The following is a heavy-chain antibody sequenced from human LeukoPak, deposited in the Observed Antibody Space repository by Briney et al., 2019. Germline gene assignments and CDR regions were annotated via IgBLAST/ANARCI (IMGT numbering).Heavy chain of an antibody. CDR2: IYPGESDT. CDR3: ARHPPRPYSSSWYYFDN. V-gene: IGHV5-51*01. CDR1: GYGFTSYW. D-gene: IGHD6-13*01. J-gene: IGHJ4*02. Sequence: PGESLKISFKGSGYGFTSYWIGWGRQRPGKGGEGMGIIYPGESDTRYSPSFQGQVNISAGKSISTAYLQWSSLKASDTAMYYCARHPPRPYSSSWYYFDNWGQGTLVTVSS.